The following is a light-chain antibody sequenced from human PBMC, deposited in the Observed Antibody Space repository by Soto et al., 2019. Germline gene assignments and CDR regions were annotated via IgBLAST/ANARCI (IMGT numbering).Light chain of an antibody. CDR2: DTS. Sequence: EVVMTQSPATLSVSPGHGATLSCRASQNVHSNLTWYQQKPGQAPRLLIYDTSTRATDIPFKFSGGGSGTEFTLTISSPQSEDFAVYYCQQYNNWPLSFGGGTKVEIK. V-gene: IGKV3-15*01. CDR3: QQYNNWPLS. J-gene: IGKJ4*01. CDR1: QNVHSN.